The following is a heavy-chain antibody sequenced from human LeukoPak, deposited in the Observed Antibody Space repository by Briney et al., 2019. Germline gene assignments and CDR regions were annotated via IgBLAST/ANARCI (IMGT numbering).Heavy chain of an antibody. CDR2: ISSSSSYI. Sequence: PGGSLRLSCAASGFTFSSYSMNWVRQAPGKGLEWVSSISSSSSYIYYADSVKGRFTISRDNAKNSLYLQMNSLRAEDTAVYYCATESDWDYYFDYWGQGTLVTVSS. V-gene: IGHV3-21*01. CDR1: GFTFSSYS. D-gene: IGHD2-21*02. J-gene: IGHJ4*02. CDR3: ATESDWDYYFDY.